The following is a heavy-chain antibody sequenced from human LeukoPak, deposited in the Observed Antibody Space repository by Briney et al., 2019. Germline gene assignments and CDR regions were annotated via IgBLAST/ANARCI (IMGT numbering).Heavy chain of an antibody. CDR1: GFTLSGYW. V-gene: IGHV3-7*01. D-gene: IGHD5-12*01. CDR2: LHADGIER. Sequence: GGSLRLSCAASGFTLSGYWMSWVRQAPGKGLEWVDRLHADGIERYFVDSVKGRFTISRDNAKNSLYLQMYSLRLDDTAVYYCARGGYSFDYLGQGTLVTVSS. J-gene: IGHJ4*02. CDR3: ARGGYSFDY.